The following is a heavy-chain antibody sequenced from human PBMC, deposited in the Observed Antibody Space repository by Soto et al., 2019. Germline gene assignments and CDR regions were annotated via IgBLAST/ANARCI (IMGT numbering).Heavy chain of an antibody. CDR2: ISYDGSNK. D-gene: IGHD6-13*01. J-gene: IGHJ6*01. V-gene: IGHV3-30-3*01. CDR1: GFTFSSYA. CDR3: ARDRDIAAAGIAYYGMDV. Sequence: QVQLVESGGGVVQPGRSLRLSCAASGFTFSSYAMHWVRQAPGKGLEWVAVISYDGSNKYYADSVKGRFTISRDNSKNTLYLQMNSLRAEDTAVYYCARDRDIAAAGIAYYGMDVW.